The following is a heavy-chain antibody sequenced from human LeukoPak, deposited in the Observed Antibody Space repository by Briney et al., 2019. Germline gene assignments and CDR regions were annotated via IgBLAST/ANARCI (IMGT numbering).Heavy chain of an antibody. CDR2: LYYSGST. J-gene: IGHJ3*02. Sequence: SETLSLACTVSGGSISSSSYYWGWIRQPPGKGLEWIGSLYYSGSTYYNPSLKSRVTISVDTSKNQFSLKLSSVTAADTAVYYCAREEKQDAFDIWGQGTMVTVSS. CDR3: AREEKQDAFDI. V-gene: IGHV4-39*07. CDR1: GGSISSSSYY.